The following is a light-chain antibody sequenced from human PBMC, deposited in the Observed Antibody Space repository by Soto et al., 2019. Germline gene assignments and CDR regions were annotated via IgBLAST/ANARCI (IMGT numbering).Light chain of an antibody. CDR2: GAS. CDR1: QSVSSSY. V-gene: IGKV3-20*01. J-gene: IGKJ1*01. CDR3: QHDSPTLWT. Sequence: EIVLTQYPGTLSLSPGERATLSCRASQSVSSSYLAWYQQKPGQAPRLLIYGASRKATGIPDRFSGSGSATDFTLTISRLEPEDFAVYYCQHDSPTLWTFGQGTKGEIK.